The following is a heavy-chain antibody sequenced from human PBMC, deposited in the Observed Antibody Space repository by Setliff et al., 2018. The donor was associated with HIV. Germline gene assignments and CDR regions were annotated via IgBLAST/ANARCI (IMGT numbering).Heavy chain of an antibody. CDR1: GGPLSTNDSY. CDR2: VHYGGSI. Sequence: PSETLSLTCPVSGGPLSTNDSYWGFIRQSPGKGLEWIASVHYGGSIFYNPSLKSRVTLSVGTSKRQFFLNLSSATTADTAVYYCARPSSSSWHPGRFDYWGQGTLVTVSS. D-gene: IGHD6-13*01. V-gene: IGHV4-39*01. J-gene: IGHJ4*02. CDR3: ARPSSSSWHPGRFDY.